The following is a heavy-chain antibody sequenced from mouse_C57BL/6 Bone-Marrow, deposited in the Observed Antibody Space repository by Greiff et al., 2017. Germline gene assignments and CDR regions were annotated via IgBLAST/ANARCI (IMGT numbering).Heavy chain of an antibody. V-gene: IGHV1-64*01. D-gene: IGHD2-1*01. CDR2: IHPNSGST. J-gene: IGHJ3*01. CDR3: ARPGGNSLFAY. Sequence: QVQLQQPGAELVKPGASVKLSCKASGYTFTSYWMHWVKQRPGQGLEWIGMIHPNSGSTNYNEKFKSKATLTVDKSSRTAYMQLSSLTSEDSAVYYCARPGGNSLFAYWGQGTLVTVSA. CDR1: GYTFTSYW.